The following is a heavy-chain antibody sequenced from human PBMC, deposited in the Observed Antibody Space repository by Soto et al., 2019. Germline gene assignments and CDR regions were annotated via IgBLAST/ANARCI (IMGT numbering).Heavy chain of an antibody. D-gene: IGHD4-17*01. V-gene: IGHV4-61*03. CDR2: IFYGGAT. Sequence: QVPLQESGPGLVKPSETLSLTCNVSGGFVGSGNYHWSWIRQSPGKGLGWIGDIFYGGATNYNPSLKSRVTISADTSKKRFSLILTSVTAADTAVYYCARESYGDFVYWGQGTLVIVS. CDR1: GGFVGSGNYH. CDR3: ARESYGDFVY. J-gene: IGHJ4*02.